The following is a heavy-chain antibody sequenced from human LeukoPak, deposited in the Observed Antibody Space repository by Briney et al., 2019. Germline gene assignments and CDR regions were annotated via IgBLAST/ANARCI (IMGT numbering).Heavy chain of an antibody. Sequence: ASVKVSCKASGYTFTSYYMHWVRQAPGQGLEWMGIINPSGGSTSYAQKFQGRVTMTRDTSTSTVYMELSSLRSEDTAVYYCARFKGKIKELLWFGESPEAPNAFDIWGQGTMVTVSS. CDR3: ARFKGKIKELLWFGESPEAPNAFDI. CDR2: INPSGGST. J-gene: IGHJ3*02. CDR1: GYTFTSYY. D-gene: IGHD3-10*01. V-gene: IGHV1-46*01.